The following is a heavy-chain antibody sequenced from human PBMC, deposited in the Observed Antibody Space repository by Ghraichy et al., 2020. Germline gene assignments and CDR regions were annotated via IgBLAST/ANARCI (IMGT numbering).Heavy chain of an antibody. V-gene: IGHV3-15*01. Sequence: LSLTCAASGFTFSNAWMSWVRQAPGKGLEWVGRIKSKTDGGTTDYAAPVKGRFTISRDDSKNTLYLQMNSLKTEDTAVYYCTTDTSSLLWFGDYWGQGTLVTVSS. CDR1: GFTFSNAW. CDR2: IKSKTDGGTT. D-gene: IGHD3-10*01. CDR3: TTDTSSLLWFGDY. J-gene: IGHJ4*02.